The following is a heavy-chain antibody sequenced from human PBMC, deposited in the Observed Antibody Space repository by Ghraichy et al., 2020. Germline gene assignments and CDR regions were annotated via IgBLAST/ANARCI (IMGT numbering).Heavy chain of an antibody. J-gene: IGHJ4*02. D-gene: IGHD1-26*01. CDR3: AKTPITLVGATRGHYYFDY. CDR2: ISGSGGST. CDR1: GFTFSSYA. V-gene: IGHV3-23*01. Sequence: GGSLRLSCAASGFTFSSYAMSWVRQAPGKGLEWVSAISGSGGSTYYADSVKGRFTISRDNSKNTLYLQMNSLRAEDTAVYYCAKTPITLVGATRGHYYFDYWGQGTLVTVSS.